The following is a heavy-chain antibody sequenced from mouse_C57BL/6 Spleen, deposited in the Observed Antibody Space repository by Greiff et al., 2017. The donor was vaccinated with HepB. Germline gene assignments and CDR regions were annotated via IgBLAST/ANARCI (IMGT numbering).Heavy chain of an antibody. J-gene: IGHJ4*01. Sequence: QVQLQQPGAELVKPGASVKLSCKASGYTFTSYWMQWVKQRPGQGLEWIGEIDPSDSYTNYNQKFKGKATLTVDTSSSTAYMQLSSLTSEDSAVYHCARGGHCSSSIYYSRDYWCKGTSVTVSS. V-gene: IGHV1-50*01. CDR1: GYTFTSYW. D-gene: IGHD1-1*01. CDR2: IDPSDSYT. CDR3: ARGGHCSSSIYYSRDY.